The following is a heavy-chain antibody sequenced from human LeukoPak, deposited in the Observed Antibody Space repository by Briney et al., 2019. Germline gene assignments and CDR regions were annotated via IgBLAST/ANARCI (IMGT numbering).Heavy chain of an antibody. V-gene: IGHV3-30-3*01. CDR1: GFTFSSYA. D-gene: IGHD2-2*01. CDR3: AKDFSYCSSTSCLWSPGGY. J-gene: IGHJ4*02. CDR2: ISYDGSNK. Sequence: GGSLRLSCAASGFTFSSYAMHWVRQAPGKGLEWVAVISYDGSNKYYADSVKGRFTISRDNSKNTLYLQMNSLRAEDTAVYYCAKDFSYCSSTSCLWSPGGYWGQGTLVTVSS.